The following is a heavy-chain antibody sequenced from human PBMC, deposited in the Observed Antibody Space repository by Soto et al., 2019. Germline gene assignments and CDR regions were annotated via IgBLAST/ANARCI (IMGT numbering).Heavy chain of an antibody. CDR2: ISGSGGST. D-gene: IGHD6-19*01. Sequence: EVQLLESGGGLVQPGGSLRLSCAASGFTFSSYAMTWVRQAPGTGLEWVSGISGSGGSTYYADSVKGRFTISRDNSKNTLVLQMNSLRAEDTAVYYCAKVPRAVAAPGWGQGTLVTVSS. J-gene: IGHJ4*02. CDR1: GFTFSSYA. V-gene: IGHV3-23*01. CDR3: AKVPRAVAAPG.